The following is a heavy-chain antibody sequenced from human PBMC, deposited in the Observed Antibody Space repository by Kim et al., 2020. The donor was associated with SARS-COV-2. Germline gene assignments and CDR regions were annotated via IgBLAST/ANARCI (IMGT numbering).Heavy chain of an antibody. Sequence: VKGRFTISRDDSKNTRYLQMNSLKTEDTAVYYCTRKYGDRPYYYYYGMDVWGQGTTVTVAS. D-gene: IGHD4-17*01. V-gene: IGHV3-15*01. J-gene: IGHJ6*02. CDR3: TRKYGDRPYYYYYGMDV.